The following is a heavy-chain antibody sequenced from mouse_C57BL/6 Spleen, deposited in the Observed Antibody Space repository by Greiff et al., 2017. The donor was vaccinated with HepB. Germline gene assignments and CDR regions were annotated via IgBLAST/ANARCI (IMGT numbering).Heavy chain of an antibody. J-gene: IGHJ1*03. CDR3: ARVDYGRDWYFDV. Sequence: EVKLMESEGGLVQPGSSMKLSCTASGFTFSDYYMAWVRQVPEKGLEWVANINYDGSSTYYLDSLKSRFIISRDNAKNILYLQMSSLKSEDTATYYCARVDYGRDWYFDVWGTGTTVTVSS. V-gene: IGHV5-16*01. CDR1: GFTFSDYY. D-gene: IGHD1-1*01. CDR2: INYDGSST.